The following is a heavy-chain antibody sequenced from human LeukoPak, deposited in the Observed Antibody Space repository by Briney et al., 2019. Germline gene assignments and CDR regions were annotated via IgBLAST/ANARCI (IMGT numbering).Heavy chain of an antibody. V-gene: IGHV4-59*01. Sequence: SETLSLTCTVSGGSISCYYWSWIRQPPGKGLEWIGYIYYSGSTNYNPSLKSRVTISVDTSKNQFSLKLSSVTAADTAVYYCAAQERQQLNFDYWGQGTLVTVSS. CDR2: IYYSGST. D-gene: IGHD6-13*01. CDR3: AAQERQQLNFDY. J-gene: IGHJ4*02. CDR1: GGSISCYY.